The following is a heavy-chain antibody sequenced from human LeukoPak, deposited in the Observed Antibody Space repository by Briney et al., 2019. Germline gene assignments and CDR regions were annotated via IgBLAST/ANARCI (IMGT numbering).Heavy chain of an antibody. Sequence: GGSLRLSCAASGFTVSSNYMSWVRQAPGKGLEWVSAISGSGGSTYYADSVKGRFTISRDNSKNTLYLQMNSLRAEDTAVYYCAKDLDDYGGNSDFDYWGQGTLVTVSS. V-gene: IGHV3-23*01. CDR1: GFTVSSNY. CDR2: ISGSGGST. CDR3: AKDLDDYGGNSDFDY. D-gene: IGHD4-23*01. J-gene: IGHJ4*02.